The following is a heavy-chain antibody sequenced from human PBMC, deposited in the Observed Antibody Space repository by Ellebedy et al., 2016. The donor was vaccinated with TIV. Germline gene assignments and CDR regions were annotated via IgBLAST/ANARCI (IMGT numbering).Heavy chain of an antibody. CDR1: GFTFSSYG. V-gene: IGHV3-33*08. J-gene: IGHJ4*02. CDR3: ARGGFGWLQLS. CDR2: IWYDGSNK. D-gene: IGHD5-24*01. Sequence: GGSLRLSXAASGFTFSSYGMHWVRQAPGKGLEWVAVIWYDGSNKYYADSVKGRFTISRDNSKNTLYLQMNSLRAEDTAVYYCARGGFGWLQLSWGQGTLVTVSS.